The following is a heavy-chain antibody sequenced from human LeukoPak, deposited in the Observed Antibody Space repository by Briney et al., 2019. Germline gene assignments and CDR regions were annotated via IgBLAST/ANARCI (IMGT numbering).Heavy chain of an antibody. V-gene: IGHV3-30-3*01. CDR1: GFTFNSYA. CDR2: TSSDGSNN. CDR3: ARDRHSSGWYGDLDC. Sequence: GGSLRLSCAASGFTFNSYAMHWVRQAPGKGLEWVAVTSSDGSNNYYADSVKGRFTISRDNSNNTLYLQLNSLRADDTAVYYCARDRHSSGWYGDLDCWGQGTLVTVSS. D-gene: IGHD6-19*01. J-gene: IGHJ4*02.